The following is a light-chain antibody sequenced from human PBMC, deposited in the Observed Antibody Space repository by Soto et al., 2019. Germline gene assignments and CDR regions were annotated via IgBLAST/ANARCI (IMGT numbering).Light chain of an antibody. CDR2: DAS. Sequence: EIVLTQSPATLSLSPGERATLSCRASQSVSSYLAWYQQKRGQAPRLLIYDASNRATGIPARFSGSGSGTDFTLTISRLEPEDFAVYYCQPRSNWPLTFGGGTKVEIK. J-gene: IGKJ4*01. CDR1: QSVSSY. V-gene: IGKV3-11*01. CDR3: QPRSNWPLT.